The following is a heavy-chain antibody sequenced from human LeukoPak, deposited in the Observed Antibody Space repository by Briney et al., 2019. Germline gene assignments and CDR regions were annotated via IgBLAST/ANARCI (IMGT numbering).Heavy chain of an antibody. CDR1: GGSFSGYY. Sequence: PSETLSLTCAVYGGSFSGYYWSWIRQPPGKGLEWIGEINHSGSTNYNPSLKSRVTISVDTSKNQFSLKLSSVTAADTAVYYCARDLRISGGSSWYDYWGQGTLVTVSS. V-gene: IGHV4-34*01. D-gene: IGHD6-13*01. CDR2: INHSGST. J-gene: IGHJ4*02. CDR3: ARDLRISGGSSWYDY.